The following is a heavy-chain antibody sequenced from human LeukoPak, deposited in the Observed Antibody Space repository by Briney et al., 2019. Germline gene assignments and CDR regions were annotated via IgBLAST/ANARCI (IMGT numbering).Heavy chain of an antibody. J-gene: IGHJ4*02. CDR2: IYYSGST. V-gene: IGHV4-31*03. CDR1: GGSISSGGYY. D-gene: IGHD5-12*01. Sequence: SETLSLTCTVSGGSISSGGYYWSWIRQHPGKGLEWIGYIYYSGSTYYNPSLKSRVTISVDTSKNQSSLKLSSVTAADTAVYYWGRGLRGYRGYQFDYWGQGILVTVSS. CDR3: GRGLRGYRGYQFDY.